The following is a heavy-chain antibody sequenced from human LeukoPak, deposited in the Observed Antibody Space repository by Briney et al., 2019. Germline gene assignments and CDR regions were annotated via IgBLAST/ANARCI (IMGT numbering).Heavy chain of an antibody. CDR3: AKDSRNLPFDY. J-gene: IGHJ4*02. CDR1: GFTFSASG. D-gene: IGHD1-14*01. V-gene: IGHV3-30*02. Sequence: GGSLRLSCAASGFTFSASGMHWVRQAPGKGLEWVAFIRSDGFIKYYADSVKGRFTISRDNSKNTLYLQMNSLRAEDTAVYYCAKDSRNLPFDYWGQGTLVTVSS. CDR2: IRSDGFIK.